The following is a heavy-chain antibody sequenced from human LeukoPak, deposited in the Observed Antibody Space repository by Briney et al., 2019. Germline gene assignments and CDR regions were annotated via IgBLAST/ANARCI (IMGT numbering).Heavy chain of an antibody. CDR3: AKDGYGSGSYYGYYFDY. J-gene: IGHJ4*02. Sequence: GGSLRLSCAASGFTFYSYAMSWVRQAPGKGLERVSAISRTSGNTYYADSVKGRFTISRDNSKNTVYLQMNSLRAEDTAVYYCAKDGYGSGSYYGYYFDYWGQGTLVTVSS. CDR2: ISRTSGNT. CDR1: GFTFYSYA. V-gene: IGHV3-23*01. D-gene: IGHD3-10*01.